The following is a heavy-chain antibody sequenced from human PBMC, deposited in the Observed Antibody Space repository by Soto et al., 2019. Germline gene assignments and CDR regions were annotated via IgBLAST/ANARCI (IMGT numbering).Heavy chain of an antibody. J-gene: IGHJ5*02. CDR2: IYWADDK. CDR3: AHRRKGEGKGSEKYYLWFDP. V-gene: IGHV2-5*02. Sequence: QITLKESGPTLVKPTQTLTLTCTFSGFSLSTSGVGVGWILQPPGKALEWLALIYWADDKRYSPSLKSRLTINKDISKNQVVLTVTPMDPVDTATYYCAHRRKGEGKGSEKYYLWFDPWGQGTLVTVSS. CDR1: GFSLSTSGVG. D-gene: IGHD3-10*01.